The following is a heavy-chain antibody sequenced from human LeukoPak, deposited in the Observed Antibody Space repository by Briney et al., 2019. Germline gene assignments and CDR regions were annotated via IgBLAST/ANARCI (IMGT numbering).Heavy chain of an antibody. J-gene: IGHJ4*02. V-gene: IGHV4-34*01. CDR1: GVSFNDYY. CDR3: TRMTTGHDY. CDR2: INQSGYT. Sequence: SETLSLTCAVSGVSFNDYYWSWVRQTPGKGLEWIGEINQSGYTNDSPSLKSRVTLSIDTSRKQFSLNLRSVTVADTGIYYCTRMTTGHDYWGQGTLVTVSS. D-gene: IGHD4-17*01.